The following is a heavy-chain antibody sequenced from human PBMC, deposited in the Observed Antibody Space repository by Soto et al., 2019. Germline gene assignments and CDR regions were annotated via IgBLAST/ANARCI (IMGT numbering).Heavy chain of an antibody. CDR1: GDSISSYY. J-gene: IGHJ4*02. D-gene: IGHD1-26*01. CDR2: IYYSGST. Sequence: PSETLSLTCTVSGDSISSYYWSLIRQPPGKGLEWIGYIYYSGSTNYNPSLKGRFTISRDNAKNSLYLQMNSLRAEDTAVYYCVRDVSGNLDYWGQGTLVTVSS. V-gene: IGHV4-59*12. CDR3: VRDVSGNLDY.